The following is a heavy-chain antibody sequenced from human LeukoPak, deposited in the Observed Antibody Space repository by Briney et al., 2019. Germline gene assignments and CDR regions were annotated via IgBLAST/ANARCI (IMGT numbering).Heavy chain of an antibody. J-gene: IGHJ5*02. CDR1: GSTFSSYT. Sequence: GAAAKVSCKASGSTFSSYTLSWVRPAPGQGLEWMGGLIPIFGTANYAQKFQGRVTITADESTSTAYMELSSLRSEDTAVYYCARDGGRLGYCSGGSCYNWFDPWGQGTLVTVSS. CDR3: ARDGGRLGYCSGGSCYNWFDP. CDR2: LIPIFGTA. D-gene: IGHD2-15*01. V-gene: IGHV1-69*13.